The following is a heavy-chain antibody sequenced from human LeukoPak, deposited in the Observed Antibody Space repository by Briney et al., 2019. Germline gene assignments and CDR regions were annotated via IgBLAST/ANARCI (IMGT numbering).Heavy chain of an antibody. D-gene: IGHD1-26*01. Sequence: GGSLRLSCAASGFTFDDYGMSWVRQAPGKGLEWVSGINWNGGSTGYADSVKGRFTISRDNAKNTLYLQMNSLRGEDTAVYYCAKDQRSGSYYDPFDYWGQGTLVTVSS. CDR3: AKDQRSGSYYDPFDY. J-gene: IGHJ4*02. CDR2: INWNGGST. V-gene: IGHV3-20*04. CDR1: GFTFDDYG.